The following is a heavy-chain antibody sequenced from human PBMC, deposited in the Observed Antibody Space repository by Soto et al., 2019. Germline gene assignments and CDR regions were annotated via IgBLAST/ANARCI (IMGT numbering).Heavy chain of an antibody. CDR1: GYTFTSYG. CDR2: ISAYNGNT. CDR3: ARDIVVVPAAIVSGYYYGMDV. V-gene: IGHV1-18*01. J-gene: IGHJ6*02. Sequence: GASVKVSCKASGYTFTSYGISWVRQAPGQGLEWMGWISAYNGNTNYAQKLQGRVTMTTDTSTSTAYMELRSLRSDDTAVYYCARDIVVVPAAIVSGYYYGMDVWGQGTTVTVSS. D-gene: IGHD2-2*02.